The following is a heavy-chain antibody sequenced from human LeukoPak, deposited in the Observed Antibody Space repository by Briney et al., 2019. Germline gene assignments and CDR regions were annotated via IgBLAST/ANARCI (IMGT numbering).Heavy chain of an antibody. J-gene: IGHJ3*02. V-gene: IGHV4-59*08. CDR3: ARLLNWDAFDI. CDR2: IYYSGST. D-gene: IGHD3-10*01. Sequence: PSETLSLTCTVSGGSISSYYWSWIRQPPGKGLEWIGYIYYSGSTNYNPSLKSRVTISVDTSKNQFSLKLSSVTAADTAVYYCARLLNWDAFDIWGQGTMVTVSS. CDR1: GGSISSYY.